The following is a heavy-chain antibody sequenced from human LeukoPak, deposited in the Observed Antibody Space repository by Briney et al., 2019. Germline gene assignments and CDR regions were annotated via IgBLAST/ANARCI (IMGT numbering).Heavy chain of an antibody. Sequence: GSLRLSCAASGFTFSTYGISWVRQAPGKGLEWVSAITGSGDGTKYADSVKGRFTISRDNSKNTVYLQMNSLRVEDTALYYCARRITATTPFDYWAQGTLVIVSS. D-gene: IGHD3-16*01. CDR3: ARRITATTPFDY. CDR1: GFTFSTYG. V-gene: IGHV3-23*01. J-gene: IGHJ4*02. CDR2: ITGSGDGT.